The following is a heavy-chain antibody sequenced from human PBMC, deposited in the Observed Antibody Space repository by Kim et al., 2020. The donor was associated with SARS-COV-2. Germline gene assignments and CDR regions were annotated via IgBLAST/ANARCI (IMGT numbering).Heavy chain of an antibody. CDR2: ISSSGRTV. Sequence: GGSLRLSCAASGFIFSDYEMNWVRQAPGKGLEWLAYISSSGRTVYYADSVQGRFTISRDNAKNSLYLQMNSLRVEDTAIYYCARLAQLAFDYWGQGALVT. CDR1: GFIFSDYE. D-gene: IGHD1-1*01. J-gene: IGHJ4*02. CDR3: ARLAQLAFDY. V-gene: IGHV3-48*03.